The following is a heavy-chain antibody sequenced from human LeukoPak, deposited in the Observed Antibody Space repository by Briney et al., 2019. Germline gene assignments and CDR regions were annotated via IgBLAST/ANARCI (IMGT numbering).Heavy chain of an antibody. Sequence: ASVKVSCKASGYTFTSYHMHWVRQAPGQGLEWMGIINPSGGTTNYAQKFQGRVTMTEDTSTDTAYMELSSLRSEDTAVYYCATVYYGDSRSYYYYMDVWGKGTTVTISS. J-gene: IGHJ6*03. CDR1: GYTFTSYH. CDR2: INPSGGTT. CDR3: ATVYYGDSRSYYYYMDV. D-gene: IGHD4-17*01. V-gene: IGHV1-46*01.